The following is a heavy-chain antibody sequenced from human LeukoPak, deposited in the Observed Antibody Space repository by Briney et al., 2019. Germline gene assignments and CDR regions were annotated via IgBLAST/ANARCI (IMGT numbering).Heavy chain of an antibody. CDR2: INPSGGST. D-gene: IGHD4-17*01. CDR3: ARIDYGDYDY. Sequence: ASVKVSCKASGGTFSSYAISWVRQAPGQGLEWMGIINPSGGSTSYAQKFQGRVTMTRDTSTSTVYMELSSLRSEDTAVYYCARIDYGDYDYWGQGTLVTVSS. CDR1: GGTFSSYA. V-gene: IGHV1-46*01. J-gene: IGHJ4*02.